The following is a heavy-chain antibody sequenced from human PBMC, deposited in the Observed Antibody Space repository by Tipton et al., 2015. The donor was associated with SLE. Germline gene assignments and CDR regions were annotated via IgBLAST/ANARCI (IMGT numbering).Heavy chain of an antibody. Sequence: TLSLTCAVSGGSFGGDYWSWFRRPPGRGLEWIGEITRRGKTNYNPSLKSRVTISVDTSKNQFSLNLRSVTAADTAVYYCARGGTGDGRNPFDPWGQGTLVTVSS. CDR3: ARGGTGDGRNPFDP. CDR2: ITRRGKT. J-gene: IGHJ5*02. V-gene: IGHV4-34*01. D-gene: IGHD4-23*01. CDR1: GGSFGGDY.